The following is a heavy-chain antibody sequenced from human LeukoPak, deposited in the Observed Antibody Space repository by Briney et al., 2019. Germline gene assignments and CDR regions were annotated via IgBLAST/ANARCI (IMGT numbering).Heavy chain of an antibody. V-gene: IGHV6-1*01. J-gene: IGHJ5*02. Sequence: SQTLSLTRAISGDSVSSNSVTWNWIRQSPSRGLEWLGSTYYRSTWYNDYAVSVRGRITVNPDTSKNQFSLHLNSVSPEDTAVYYCARRLTQYDCFDPWGQGILVTVSS. CDR1: GDSVSSNSVT. CDR2: TYYRSTWYN. D-gene: IGHD2-2*01. CDR3: ARRLTQYDCFDP.